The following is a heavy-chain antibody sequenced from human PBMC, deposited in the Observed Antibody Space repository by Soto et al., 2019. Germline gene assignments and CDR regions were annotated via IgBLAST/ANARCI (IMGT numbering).Heavy chain of an antibody. CDR3: AASCGASYYYYGMDV. CDR1: GFTFSSYT. J-gene: IGHJ6*02. V-gene: IGHV3-23*01. CDR2: ISGSGGST. Sequence: GGSLRLSCAASGFTFSSYTMSWVRQAPGKGLEWVSAISGSGGSTYYADSVKGRFTISRDNSRNSLFLQMNSLRAEDTAVYYCAASCGASYYYYGMDVWGQGTMVTVSS. D-gene: IGHD4-17*01.